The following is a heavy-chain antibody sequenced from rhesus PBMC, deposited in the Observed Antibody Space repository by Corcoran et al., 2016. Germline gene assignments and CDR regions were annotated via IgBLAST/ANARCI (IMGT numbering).Heavy chain of an antibody. J-gene: IGHJ4*01. CDR3: TKRVMVGTGQFDY. CDR1: GFTFSNYY. Sequence: EVQLVESGGGLVQPGGSLRLSCAASGFTFSNYYMHWVPQAQGIGLEWVRKRKNKANRYTTEYAEDGECRCTIPTQDSKNTLDRQMSRLKTEDPVLYYGTKRVMVGTGQFDYCGQGVLGTVSS. D-gene: IGHD2-21*01. CDR2: RKNKANRYTT. V-gene: IGHV3-20*01.